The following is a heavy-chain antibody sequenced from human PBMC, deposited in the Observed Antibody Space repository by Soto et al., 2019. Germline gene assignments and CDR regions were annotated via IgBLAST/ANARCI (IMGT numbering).Heavy chain of an antibody. D-gene: IGHD1-1*01. Sequence: GSLRLSCAVSGFSFRTYGFHWVRQPPGKGLQWVAVISPKGHSDSVEGRFTISRDNSKDTLYLQMNNLRAEDTAVYYCARDDAFANENAFDLWGQGTKVTVSS. CDR2: ISPK. V-gene: IGHV3-33*01. J-gene: IGHJ3*01. CDR1: GFSFRTYG. CDR3: ARDDAFANENAFDL.